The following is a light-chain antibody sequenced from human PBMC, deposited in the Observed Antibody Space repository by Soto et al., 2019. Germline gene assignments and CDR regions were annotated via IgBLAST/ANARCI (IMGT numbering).Light chain of an antibody. V-gene: IGLV2-14*01. CDR3: SSYTSSSTLCV. CDR1: SSDVGGYNY. J-gene: IGLJ1*01. Sequence: QSVLTQPASVSGSPGQSITISCTGTSSDVGGYNYVSWYQQHPGKAPKLMIYGVSNRPSGVSNRFSGSKSGNTASLTISGLQAEDEADYYCSSYTSSSTLCVFGTGTKVTVL. CDR2: GVS.